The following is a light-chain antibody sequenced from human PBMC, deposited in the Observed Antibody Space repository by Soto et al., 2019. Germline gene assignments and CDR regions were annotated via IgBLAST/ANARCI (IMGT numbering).Light chain of an antibody. Sequence: HSVLTQPASVSGSPGQSITISCTGTSSDVGTYNYVSWYQQHPGKAPKLIIYEVSNGPSGVSNRFSGSKSGNTASLTISGLQAEDEADYYCSSYTSSTDYVFGTGTKVTVL. CDR1: SSDVGTYNY. CDR2: EVS. V-gene: IGLV2-14*01. CDR3: SSYTSSTDYV. J-gene: IGLJ1*01.